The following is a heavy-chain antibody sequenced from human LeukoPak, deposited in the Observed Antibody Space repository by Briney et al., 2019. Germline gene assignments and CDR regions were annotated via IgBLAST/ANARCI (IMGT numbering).Heavy chain of an antibody. CDR1: GFTFSNHG. CDR2: VSPPGGGT. D-gene: IGHD7-27*01. CDR3: ARDLAWGAFDY. J-gene: IGHJ4*02. V-gene: IGHV3-23*01. Sequence: GGSLRLSCAASGFTFSNHGMNWVRQAPGKGLEWLSGVSPPGGGTYYADSVKGRFTISRDDSKNTLSLQMNSLRVEDTATYYCARDLAWGAFDYWGQGTLVTVSS.